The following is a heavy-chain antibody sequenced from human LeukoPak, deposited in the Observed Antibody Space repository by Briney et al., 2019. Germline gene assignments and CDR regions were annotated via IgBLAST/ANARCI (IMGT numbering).Heavy chain of an antibody. V-gene: IGHV3-48*03. CDR1: GFTFSSYE. CDR2: ISSSGSTI. Sequence: QPGGSLRLSYAASGFTFSSYEMNWVRQAPGKGLEWVSYISSSGSTIYYADSVKGRFTISRDNAKNSLYLQMNSLRAEDTAVYYCARFASIDYFDYWGQGTLVTVSS. J-gene: IGHJ4*02. D-gene: IGHD2-21*01. CDR3: ARFASIDYFDY.